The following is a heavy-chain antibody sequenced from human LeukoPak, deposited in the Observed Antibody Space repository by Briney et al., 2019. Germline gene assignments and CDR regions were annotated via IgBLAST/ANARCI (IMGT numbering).Heavy chain of an antibody. Sequence: PGGSLRLSCAASGFTFSNNAMGWVRQAPGKGLEWVSSLSGTGYSAYYADSVKGRFSISRDNPKNTLSLQMSGLRAEGTALYYCAKGGVQSGFDKGGPYYFDYWGQGTLVTVSS. V-gene: IGHV3-23*01. CDR1: GFTFSNNA. CDR3: AKGGVQSGFDKGGPYYFDY. CDR2: LSGTGYSA. J-gene: IGHJ4*02. D-gene: IGHD5-12*01.